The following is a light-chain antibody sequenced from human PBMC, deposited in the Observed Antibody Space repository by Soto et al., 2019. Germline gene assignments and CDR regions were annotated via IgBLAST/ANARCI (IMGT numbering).Light chain of an antibody. V-gene: IGKV3-15*01. CDR2: AAS. Sequence: EIVMTQSPATLSVSPGERATLSCRASQSISSNLAWYQQKPGQAPRLLIYAASARATGIPARFSGSGSGTEFTLTISCLQSEDLAIYYCQQYNNWPGTFGQGTKVEIK. CDR1: QSISSN. J-gene: IGKJ1*01. CDR3: QQYNNWPGT.